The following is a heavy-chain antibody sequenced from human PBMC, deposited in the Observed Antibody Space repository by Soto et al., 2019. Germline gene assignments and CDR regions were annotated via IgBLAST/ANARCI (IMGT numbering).Heavy chain of an antibody. D-gene: IGHD3-3*01. Sequence: SVKVSCKASGGTFSSYAISWVRQAPGQGLEWMGGIIPIFGTANYAQKFQGRVTITADESTSTAYMELSSLRSEDTAVYYCATAPHYDFWSGPLTYYYYGMDVWGQGTTVTVSS. J-gene: IGHJ6*02. CDR1: GGTFSSYA. CDR3: ATAPHYDFWSGPLTYYYYGMDV. CDR2: IIPIFGTA. V-gene: IGHV1-69*13.